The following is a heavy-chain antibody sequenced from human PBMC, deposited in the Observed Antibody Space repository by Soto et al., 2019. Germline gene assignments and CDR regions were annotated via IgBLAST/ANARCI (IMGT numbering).Heavy chain of an antibody. Sequence: GESLKISCKTSGYNFAGYWIGWVRQMPGKGLEWLGIIFPGDSDTKYSPSFQGQVIISADKSIRTAYLQWSSLKASDTAIYYCARQSGMDVWGQGTTVTVSS. CDR3: ARQSGMDV. J-gene: IGHJ6*02. D-gene: IGHD5-12*01. CDR1: GYNFAGYW. V-gene: IGHV5-51*01. CDR2: IFPGDSDT.